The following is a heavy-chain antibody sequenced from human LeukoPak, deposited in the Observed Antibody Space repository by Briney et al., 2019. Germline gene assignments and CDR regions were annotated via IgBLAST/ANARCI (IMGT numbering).Heavy chain of an antibody. D-gene: IGHD3-22*01. CDR3: ARVVYDSSGYYYVDY. V-gene: IGHV4-30-2*01. CDR1: GGSISSGGYY. CDR2: IYHSGST. Sequence: SQTLSLTCAVSGGSISSGGYYWSWIRQPPGKGLEWIVYIYHSGSTYYNPSLKSRVTISVDRSKNQFSLKLSSVTAADTAVYYCARVVYDSSGYYYVDYWGQGTLVTVSS. J-gene: IGHJ4*02.